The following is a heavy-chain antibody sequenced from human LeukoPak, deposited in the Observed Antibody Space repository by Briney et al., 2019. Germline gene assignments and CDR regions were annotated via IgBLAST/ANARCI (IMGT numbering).Heavy chain of an antibody. CDR1: GGSISSYY. Sequence: SETLSLTCTVSGGSISSYYWSWIRQPPGKGLEWIGYIYYSGSTNYNPSLKSRVTISVDTSKNQFSLKLSSVTAADTAVYYCARVTNYFDYWGQGTLVTVSS. D-gene: IGHD1-1*01. CDR2: IYYSGST. V-gene: IGHV4-59*08. CDR3: ARVTNYFDY. J-gene: IGHJ4*02.